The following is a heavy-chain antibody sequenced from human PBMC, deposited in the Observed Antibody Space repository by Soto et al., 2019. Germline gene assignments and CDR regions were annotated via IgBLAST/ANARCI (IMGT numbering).Heavy chain of an antibody. D-gene: IGHD1-1*01. J-gene: IGHJ6*02. CDR2: ISDSGGST. V-gene: IGHV3-23*01. CDR1: GFTFSSYA. CDR3: SKIWNDFYYDMDV. Sequence: GGSLRLSCAASGFTFSSYAMSWVRKAPGKGLEWVSAISDSGGSTYYADSVKGRFTIPRDNSKNTLYLQMNSLRAEDKPVYYCSKIWNDFYYDMDVWGQGTTVTVSS.